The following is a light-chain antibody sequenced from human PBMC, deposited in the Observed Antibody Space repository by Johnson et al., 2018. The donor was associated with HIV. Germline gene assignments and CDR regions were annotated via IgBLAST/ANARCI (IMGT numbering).Light chain of an antibody. CDR2: DNN. J-gene: IGLJ1*01. Sequence: QSVLTQPPSVSAAPGQKVTVSCSGSSPNIGNNYVSWYQQLPGTAPKLLIYDNNKRPSGIPDRFSASKSGTSATLGITGLQTGDEADYYCGTWDSSLSAYVFGTGTKVTVL. V-gene: IGLV1-51*01. CDR3: GTWDSSLSAYV. CDR1: SPNIGNNY.